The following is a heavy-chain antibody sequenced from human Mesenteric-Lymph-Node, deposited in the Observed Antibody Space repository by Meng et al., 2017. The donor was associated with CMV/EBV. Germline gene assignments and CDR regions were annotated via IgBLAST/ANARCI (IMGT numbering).Heavy chain of an antibody. CDR3: ARVYSSSWYVYYFDY. D-gene: IGHD6-13*01. Sequence: ASVKVSCKASGYTFTGHSMHWVRQAPGQGLEWMGRISGYNGDTSYAQNLQGRVTMTTDTSTSTAYMELRSLRSDDTAVYYCARVYSSSWYVYYFDYWGQGTLVTVSS. J-gene: IGHJ4*02. CDR1: GYTFTGHS. V-gene: IGHV1-18*04. CDR2: ISGYNGDT.